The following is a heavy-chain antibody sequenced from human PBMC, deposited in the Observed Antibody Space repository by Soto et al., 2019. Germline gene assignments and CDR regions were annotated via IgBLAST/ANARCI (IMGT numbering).Heavy chain of an antibody. D-gene: IGHD3-3*01. Sequence: GGSLRLSCAASGFTFSNYAMHWVRQAPGKGPGKGLEWVAVISYDGINEYYADSVKGRFTISRDNSKNTLYLQMNSLRAEDTALYYCARNPRAEYDFWSGSLGNFFDYWGQGTLVTVSS. CDR1: GFTFSNYA. J-gene: IGHJ4*02. CDR2: ISYDGINE. V-gene: IGHV3-30-3*01. CDR3: ARNPRAEYDFWSGSLGNFFDY.